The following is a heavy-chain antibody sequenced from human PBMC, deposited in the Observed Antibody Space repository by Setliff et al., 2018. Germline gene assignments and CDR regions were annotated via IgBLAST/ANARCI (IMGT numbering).Heavy chain of an antibody. Sequence: ASVKVSCKASGGTFSNYGVSWVRQAPGQRPEWMGWINVGNGNTKYSQEFQGRVTLTRDASASTAYVELSSLTSEDMAVYYCARQGGNYYFQYWGQGTLVTVSS. CDR1: GGTFSNYG. CDR3: ARQGGNYYFQY. D-gene: IGHD3-16*01. J-gene: IGHJ4*02. CDR2: INVGNGNT. V-gene: IGHV1-3*03.